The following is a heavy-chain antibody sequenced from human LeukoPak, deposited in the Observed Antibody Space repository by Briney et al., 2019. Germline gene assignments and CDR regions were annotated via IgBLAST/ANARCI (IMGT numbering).Heavy chain of an antibody. CDR2: ILADGTTT. CDR1: GFIFSDYE. J-gene: IGHJ4*02. D-gene: IGHD1-7*01. CDR3: ARGNYGFDY. Sequence: RGSLRLSCAASGFIFSDYEMYWVRQAPGKGLVWVSRILADGTTTMYADSVKGRFTISRDNAKNTLYLQMNSLRAEDTAAYYCARGNYGFDYWGQGTLVIVSS. V-gene: IGHV3-74*03.